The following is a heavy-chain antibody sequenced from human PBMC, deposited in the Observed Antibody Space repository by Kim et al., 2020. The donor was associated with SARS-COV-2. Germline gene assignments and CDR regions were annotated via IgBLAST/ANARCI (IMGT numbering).Heavy chain of an antibody. CDR2: INPSGGST. CDR3: ARAPTGVGSHYLGY. J-gene: IGHJ4*02. D-gene: IGHD3-10*01. V-gene: IGHV1-46*01. CDR1: GYTFTSYY. Sequence: ASVKVSCKASGYTFTSYYMHWVRQAPGQGLEWMGIINPSGGSTTSAQKFQGRVTMTRDTSTSTVYMDLSSLRSDDTALYYCARAPTGVGSHYLGYWGQGTLVTVSS.